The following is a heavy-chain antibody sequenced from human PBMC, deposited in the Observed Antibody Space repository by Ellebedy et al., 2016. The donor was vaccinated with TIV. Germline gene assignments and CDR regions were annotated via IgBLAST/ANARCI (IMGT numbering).Heavy chain of an antibody. J-gene: IGHJ3*01. D-gene: IGHD3-9*01. CDR2: FDPEDGQT. V-gene: IGHV1-24*01. Sequence: AASVTVSCKVSGYTPTELSMHWVRQAPGKGLEWMGAFDPEDGQTIYAQKFQGRVTMSEDTSTDTAYMEVRSLRSEDTAVYYCATLVLTDYDAFDVWGQGTMVTVSS. CDR3: ATLVLTDYDAFDV. CDR1: GYTPTELS.